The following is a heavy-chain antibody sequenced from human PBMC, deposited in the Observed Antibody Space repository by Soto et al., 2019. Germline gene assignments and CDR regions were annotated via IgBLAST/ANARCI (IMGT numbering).Heavy chain of an antibody. D-gene: IGHD2-21*02. J-gene: IGHJ4*02. CDR2: VYSGGST. CDR3: ARGRPWVTLDY. V-gene: IGHV3-66*01. Sequence: PGGSLRLSCAASGFTVSSNYMSWVRQAPGKGLEWVSVVYSGGSTNYADSVRGRFTISRDISKNTLYLQMDSLRAEDTAVYYCARGRPWVTLDYWGQGTLVTVSS. CDR1: GFTVSSNY.